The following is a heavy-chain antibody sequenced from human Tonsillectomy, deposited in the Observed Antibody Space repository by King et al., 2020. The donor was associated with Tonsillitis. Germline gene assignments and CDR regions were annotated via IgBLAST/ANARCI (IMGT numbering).Heavy chain of an antibody. V-gene: IGHV5-51*01. CDR1: GYSFTSYW. CDR3: ARPISSSWYFDL. D-gene: IGHD6-13*01. Sequence: QLVQSGAEVKKPGESLMISCKASGYSFTSYWIGWVRQMPGKGLEWMGSIYPDDSYTTYSPSFQGQVTFSADKSVSTAYLQWSSLKASDTAIYYCARPISSSWYFDLWGRGPPVTVSS. J-gene: IGHJ2*01. CDR2: IYPDDSYT.